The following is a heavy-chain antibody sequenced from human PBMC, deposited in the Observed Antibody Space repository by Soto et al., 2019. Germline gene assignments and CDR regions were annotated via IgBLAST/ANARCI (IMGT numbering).Heavy chain of an antibody. Sequence: QVQLVQSGAEVKKPGSSVKVSCKASGGTFSSYTISWVRQAPGQGLEWMGRIIPILGIANYAQKFQGRVTITADKSTSTAYMELSSLRSEDTAVYYCARDEVPDWNYSAAFDIWGQGTMVTVSS. CDR1: GGTFSSYT. CDR3: ARDEVPDWNYSAAFDI. CDR2: IIPILGIA. V-gene: IGHV1-69*08. D-gene: IGHD1-7*01. J-gene: IGHJ3*02.